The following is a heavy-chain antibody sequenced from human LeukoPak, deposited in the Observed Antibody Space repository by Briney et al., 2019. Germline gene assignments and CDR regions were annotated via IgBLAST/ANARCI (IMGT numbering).Heavy chain of an antibody. CDR3: TRVHDVLRYFDWLSGRYYFDY. CDR2: IKSKTDGGTT. J-gene: IGHJ4*02. Sequence: GGSLRLSCAASGFTFSNAWMSWVRQAPGKGLEWVGRIKSKTDGGTTDYAAPVKGRFTISRDDSKSIAYLQMNSLKTEDTAVYYCTRVHDVLRYFDWLSGRYYFDYWGQGTLVTVSS. CDR1: GFTFSNAW. D-gene: IGHD3-9*01. V-gene: IGHV3-15*01.